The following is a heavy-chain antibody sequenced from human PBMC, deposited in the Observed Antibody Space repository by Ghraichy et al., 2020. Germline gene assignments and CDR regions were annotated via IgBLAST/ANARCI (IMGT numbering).Heavy chain of an antibody. Sequence: GGSLRLSCAASGFTFDDHGMSWVRQAAGKGLERVSGINWNGDKTAYADSVRGRFTISRDNANNFLYLQMNSLRDEDTAFYYCARDSRGRNGSYEGFDHWGQGTLVTVSS. D-gene: IGHD1-26*01. J-gene: IGHJ4*02. CDR1: GFTFDDHG. CDR2: INWNGDKT. CDR3: ARDSRGRNGSYEGFDH. V-gene: IGHV3-20*04.